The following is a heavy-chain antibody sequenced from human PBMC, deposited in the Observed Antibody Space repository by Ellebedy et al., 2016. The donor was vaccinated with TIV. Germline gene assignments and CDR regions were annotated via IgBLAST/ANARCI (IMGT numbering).Heavy chain of an antibody. CDR2: ISYDGSNK. D-gene: IGHD3-10*01. CDR3: ARFGYGSGSYYNAYFDY. Sequence: GGSLRLSCAASGFTFSSYAMHWVRQAPGKGLEWVAVISYDGSNKYYADSVKGRFTISRDNSKNTLYLQMNSLRAEDTAVYYCARFGYGSGSYYNAYFDYWGQGTLVTVSS. V-gene: IGHV3-30*01. J-gene: IGHJ4*02. CDR1: GFTFSSYA.